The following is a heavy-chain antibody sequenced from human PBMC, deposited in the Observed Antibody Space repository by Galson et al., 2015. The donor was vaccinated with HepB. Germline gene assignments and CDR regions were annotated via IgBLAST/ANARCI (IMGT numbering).Heavy chain of an antibody. CDR3: ARELGGDSGWADS. J-gene: IGHJ4*02. D-gene: IGHD5-12*01. Sequence: SLRLSCAASGFTFGTYSMNWVRQAPGKGLEWVSSIHSDIRYVYYAESLKGRFTISRDNAKNSLFLQMDSLSDEDTAVYYCARELGGDSGWADSWGQGTLVTVSS. CDR1: GFTFGTYS. V-gene: IGHV3-21*01. CDR2: IHSDIRYV.